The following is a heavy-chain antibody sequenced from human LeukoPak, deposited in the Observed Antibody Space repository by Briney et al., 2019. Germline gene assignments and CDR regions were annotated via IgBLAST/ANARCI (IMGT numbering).Heavy chain of an antibody. V-gene: IGHV3-74*01. CDR3: ARGPNSNWSGLDF. J-gene: IGHJ4*02. CDR2: ISPTGSTT. CDR1: GFSFSGHW. D-gene: IGHD6-6*01. Sequence: GGSLRLSCTASGFSFSGHWMHWARQLPGKGLVWVSRISPTGSTTSYADSVKGRFTVPRDNAENTLYLQVNNLRAEDTAVYYCARGPNSNWSGLDFWGQGTLLTVSS.